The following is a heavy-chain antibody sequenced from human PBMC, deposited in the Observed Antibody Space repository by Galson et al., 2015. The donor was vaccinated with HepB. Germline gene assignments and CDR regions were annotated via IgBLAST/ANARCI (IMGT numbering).Heavy chain of an antibody. CDR2: INSGTST. J-gene: IGHJ4*02. D-gene: IGHD3-22*01. CDR1: GFTVSSNY. V-gene: IGHV3-53*04. Sequence: SLRLSCAASGFTVSSNYMSWVRQAPGKGLEWVSIINSGTSTYYADSVRGRFTISRHNFKNTLYLQMNSLRAEETAVYYCARGPRYYYDSSGPGYFDYWGQGTLVTVSS. CDR3: ARGPRYYYDSSGPGYFDY.